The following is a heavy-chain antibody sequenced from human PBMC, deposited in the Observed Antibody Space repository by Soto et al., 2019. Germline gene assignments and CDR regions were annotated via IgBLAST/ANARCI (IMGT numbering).Heavy chain of an antibody. CDR3: ATGGDGSSSPHDTFDI. J-gene: IGHJ3*02. CDR1: GYRFSTNW. D-gene: IGHD6-6*01. Sequence: GESLQISCKGSGYRFSTNWIACVRQMPGKGLEWMGIIYPGDSDTRYSPSFQGQVTISADKSISTAYLQWSSLKASDTALYYCATGGDGSSSPHDTFDIWGQGTMVTVSS. V-gene: IGHV5-51*01. CDR2: IYPGDSDT.